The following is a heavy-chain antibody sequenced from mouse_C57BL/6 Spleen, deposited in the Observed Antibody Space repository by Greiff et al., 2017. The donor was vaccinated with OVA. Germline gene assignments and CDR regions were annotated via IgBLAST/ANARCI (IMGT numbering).Heavy chain of an antibody. Sequence: VKLQQPGAELVRPGSSVKLSCKASGYTFTSYWMHWVKQRPIQGLEWIGNIDPSDSETHYNQKFKDKATLTVDKSSSTAYMQLSSLTSEDSAVYYCARGGNGNFDYWGQGTTLTVSS. CDR2: IDPSDSET. V-gene: IGHV1-52*01. D-gene: IGHD2-1*01. CDR1: GYTFTSYW. J-gene: IGHJ2*01. CDR3: ARGGNGNFDY.